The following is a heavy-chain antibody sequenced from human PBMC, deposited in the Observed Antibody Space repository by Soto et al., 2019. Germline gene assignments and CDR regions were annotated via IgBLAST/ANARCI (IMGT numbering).Heavy chain of an antibody. CDR3: AKDGTTGGQHCYGMDV. V-gene: IGHV1-18*01. D-gene: IGHD2-15*01. CDR2: ISAYNGNT. Sequence: ASMKVLCKSSGYTFISHSITWVRQAPGQGLEWMGRISAYNGNTNYAQKLQGRVTMTTDTSTSTAYMELRSLRAEDTALYFCAKDGTTGGQHCYGMDVWGQGTKVTVSS. J-gene: IGHJ6*02. CDR1: GYTFISHS.